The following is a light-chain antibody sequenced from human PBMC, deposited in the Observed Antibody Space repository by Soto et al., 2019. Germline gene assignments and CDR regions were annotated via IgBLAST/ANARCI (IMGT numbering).Light chain of an antibody. Sequence: DIQITQSPTTLPASVVGRVTITCRASQSISNWLAWYQQKPGTAPKVLIYHASNLQSGVPSRFSGSGSGTEFTLTISSLKPDDFATYYCQKYNSYSFGQGTKVDIK. V-gene: IGKV1-5*01. CDR2: HAS. J-gene: IGKJ1*01. CDR3: QKYNSYS. CDR1: QSISNW.